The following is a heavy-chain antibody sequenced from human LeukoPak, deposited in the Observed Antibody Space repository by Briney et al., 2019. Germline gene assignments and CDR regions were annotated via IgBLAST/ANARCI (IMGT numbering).Heavy chain of an antibody. D-gene: IGHD3-3*01. V-gene: IGHV3-9*01. J-gene: IGHJ3*02. Sequence: GGSLRLSCAASGFTFDDYAMNWVRQAPGKGLEWVSGISWNSGSIGYADSVKGRFTISRDNAKNSLYLQMNSLRAEDTALYYCAKYSVPFGVVKYSFDIWGQGTMVTVSS. CDR1: GFTFDDYA. CDR2: ISWNSGSI. CDR3: AKYSVPFGVVKYSFDI.